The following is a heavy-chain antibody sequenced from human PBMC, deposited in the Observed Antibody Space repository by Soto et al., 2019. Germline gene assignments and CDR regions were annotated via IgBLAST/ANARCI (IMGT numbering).Heavy chain of an antibody. CDR2: INPAGTTV. J-gene: IGHJ4*02. Sequence: QVQLVQSGVEVKKPGASVQVSCRASGNTFNSHFMHWVRQAPGQGLEWMGMINPAGTTVTFAQKFQVRVAMSRDTFTSTVFLELGSLTSGDSGVYYCARTSLGGVPTLDLWGQGTLVSVSS. D-gene: IGHD3-16*01. V-gene: IGHV1-46*02. CDR3: ARTSLGGVPTLDL. CDR1: GNTFNSHF.